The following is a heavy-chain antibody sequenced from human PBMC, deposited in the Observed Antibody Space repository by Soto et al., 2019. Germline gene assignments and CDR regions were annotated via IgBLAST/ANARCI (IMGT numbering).Heavy chain of an antibody. D-gene: IGHD3-22*01. V-gene: IGHV1-46*01. CDR2: INPSGDST. J-gene: IGHJ4*02. Sequence: GASVKVSCKASGYTFSSYYMHWVRQAPGQGLEWMGVINPSGDSTSYAQNFQGRLTMTRDTSTSTAYMELTSLRSEDTAVYFCARVGSETVVAATDYFDYWGQGTLVTVSP. CDR3: ARVGSETVVAATDYFDY. CDR1: GYTFSSYY.